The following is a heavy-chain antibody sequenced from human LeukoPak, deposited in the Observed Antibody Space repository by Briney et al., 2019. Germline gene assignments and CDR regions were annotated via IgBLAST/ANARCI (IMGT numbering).Heavy chain of an antibody. CDR1: GFTFSSYG. J-gene: IGHJ4*02. D-gene: IGHD1-14*01. CDR2: ISYDGSNK. V-gene: IGHV3-30*03. Sequence: GGSLRLSCAASGFTFSSYGMHWVRQAPGKGLEWVAVISYDGSNKYYADSVKGRFTISRDNSKNTLYLQMNSLRAEDTAVFYCARDPLNRRWGSYYFDYWGQGTLDTVSS. CDR3: ARDPLNRRWGSYYFDY.